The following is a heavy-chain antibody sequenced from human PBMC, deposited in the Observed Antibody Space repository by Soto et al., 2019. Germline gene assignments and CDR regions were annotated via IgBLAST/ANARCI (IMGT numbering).Heavy chain of an antibody. D-gene: IGHD3-9*01. V-gene: IGHV5-51*01. CDR1: VYSVTSYW. Sequence: GESLKISCERSVYSVTSYWFSSERQIPGKGLGWMGIIYPGDSDTRYSPSFQGQGTISADKSISTAYLQWSSLKASDTAMYYCASLLSDILTGYSNWHYFDYWGQGTLVTVSS. CDR3: ASLLSDILTGYSNWHYFDY. CDR2: IYPGDSDT. J-gene: IGHJ4*02.